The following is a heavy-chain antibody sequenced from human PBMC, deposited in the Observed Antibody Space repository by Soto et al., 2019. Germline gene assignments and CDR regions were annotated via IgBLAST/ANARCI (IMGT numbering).Heavy chain of an antibody. Sequence: QVQLVQSGAEVKKPGASVKVSCKASGYTFTSYGISWVRQAPGQGLEWMGWISAYNGNTNYAQKLQGRVTMTTDTSTSTAYMELRSLSSDDTAVYYCARYETTGTSPPGAFDIWGQGTMVTVSS. D-gene: IGHD1-1*01. CDR3: ARYETTGTSPPGAFDI. V-gene: IGHV1-18*01. CDR1: GYTFTSYG. J-gene: IGHJ3*02. CDR2: ISAYNGNT.